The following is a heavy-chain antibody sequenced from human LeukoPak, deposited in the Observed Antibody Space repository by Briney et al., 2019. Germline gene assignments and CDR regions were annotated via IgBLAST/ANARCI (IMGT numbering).Heavy chain of an antibody. CDR1: GYTFTSYD. D-gene: IGHD6-13*01. Sequence: GASVKVSCKASGYTFTSYDINWVRQATGQGLEWMGWMNPNSGNTGYTQKLQGRVTMTTDTSTSTAYMELRSLRSDDTAVYYCARDVGYSSSWYTPSSDYWGQGTLVTVSS. V-gene: IGHV1-8*02. CDR3: ARDVGYSSSWYTPSSDY. J-gene: IGHJ4*02. CDR2: MNPNSGNT.